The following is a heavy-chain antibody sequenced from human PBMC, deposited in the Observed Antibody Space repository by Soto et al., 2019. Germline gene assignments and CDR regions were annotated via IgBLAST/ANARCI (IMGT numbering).Heavy chain of an antibody. CDR3: ARSEVLELPLSYNWFDP. CDR1: GGSISSGGYY. J-gene: IGHJ5*02. Sequence: PSETLSLTCTVSGGSISSGGYYWSWIRQHPGKGLEWIGYIYYSGSTYYNPSLKSRVTISVDTSKNQFSLKLSSVTAADTAVYYCARSEVLELPLSYNWFDPWGQGTLVTVSS. CDR2: IYYSGST. V-gene: IGHV4-31*03. D-gene: IGHD1-7*01.